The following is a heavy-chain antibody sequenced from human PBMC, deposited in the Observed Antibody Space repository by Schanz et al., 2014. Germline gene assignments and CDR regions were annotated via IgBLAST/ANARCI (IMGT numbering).Heavy chain of an antibody. J-gene: IGHJ4*02. Sequence: QVQLVQSGAEVKKPGSSVKVSCKASGGTFSSYTISWVRQAPGQGLEWMGWINGYNGHTLYAQKFQGRVTITADRSTSTAYMELSSLRSEDTAVYFCTSEAHNHDGLRSYSNVWGQGTLVTVTS. CDR2: INGYNGHT. CDR1: GGTFSSYT. V-gene: IGHV1-69*04. D-gene: IGHD3-10*01. CDR3: TSEAHNHDGLRSYSNV.